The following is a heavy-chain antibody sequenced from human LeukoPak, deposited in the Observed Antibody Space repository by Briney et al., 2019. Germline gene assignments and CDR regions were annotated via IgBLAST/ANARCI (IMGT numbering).Heavy chain of an antibody. Sequence: GGSLRLSCAASGLTFSSYGMHWVRQAPGKGLEWVAVIWYDGNNKYYADSVKGRFTISRDNSKNTLYLQMNSLRAEDTAVYYCARGARIVVVTSDAFDIWGQGTMVTVSS. D-gene: IGHD3-22*01. CDR1: GLTFSSYG. J-gene: IGHJ3*02. V-gene: IGHV3-33*01. CDR3: ARGARIVVVTSDAFDI. CDR2: IWYDGNNK.